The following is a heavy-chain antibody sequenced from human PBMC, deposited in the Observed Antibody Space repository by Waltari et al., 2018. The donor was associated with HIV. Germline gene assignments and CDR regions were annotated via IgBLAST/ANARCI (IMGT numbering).Heavy chain of an antibody. J-gene: IGHJ4*02. V-gene: IGHV3-23*01. CDR3: AREGSFSSSGSFGDY. CDR2: MSGSGSSP. Sequence: EVQLLESGGGLVQPGGSLRLSCAASGFIFSSYAMTWVRQAPGKGVDGVSSMSGSGSSPYFADSGKGRFTSSRDNSKNTLYLQRNSLRAEDTAVYYCAREGSFSSSGSFGDYWGQGTLVTVSS. CDR1: GFIFSSYA. D-gene: IGHD1-26*01.